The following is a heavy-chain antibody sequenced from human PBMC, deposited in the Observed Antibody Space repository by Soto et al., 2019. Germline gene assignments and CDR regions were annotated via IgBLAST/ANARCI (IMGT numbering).Heavy chain of an antibody. V-gene: IGHV1-69*13. Sequence: SVKVSCKASGGTFSSYAISWVRQAPGQGLEWMGGIIPIFGTANYAQKFQGRVTITADESTSTAYMELSNLKSEDTAVYYCARDRVRLGELSLLGYFDYWGQGTLVTVSS. CDR2: IIPIFGTA. CDR3: ARDRVRLGELSLLGYFDY. CDR1: GGTFSSYA. D-gene: IGHD3-16*02. J-gene: IGHJ4*02.